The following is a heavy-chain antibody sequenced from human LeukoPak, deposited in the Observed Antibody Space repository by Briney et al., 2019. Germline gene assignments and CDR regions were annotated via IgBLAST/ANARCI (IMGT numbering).Heavy chain of an antibody. Sequence: ASVKVSCKASGYTFTSYYMHWVRQAPGQGLEWMGIINPSGGSTSYAQKFQGRVTMTRDMSTSTVYMELSSLRSEDKAVYYCARESNNYEFDYWGQGTWSPSPQ. V-gene: IGHV1-46*01. J-gene: IGHJ4*02. CDR3: ARESNNYEFDY. D-gene: IGHD4-11*01. CDR1: GYTFTSYY. CDR2: INPSGGST.